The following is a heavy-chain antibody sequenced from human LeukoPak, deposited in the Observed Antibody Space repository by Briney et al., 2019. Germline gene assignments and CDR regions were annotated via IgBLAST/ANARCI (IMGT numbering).Heavy chain of an antibody. J-gene: IGHJ5*02. CDR1: GFTFSSYG. D-gene: IGHD3-22*01. Sequence: GRSLRLSCAASGFTFSSYGMHWVRQAPGKGLEWVSSISGSGGSADYADSVEGRFTISGDNSKNTLYLQLSSLRAEDTAVYYCARDAYYSDGSDYYSWFDPWGQGTLVTVSS. CDR3: ARDAYYSDGSDYYSWFDP. V-gene: IGHV3-23*01. CDR2: ISGSGGSA.